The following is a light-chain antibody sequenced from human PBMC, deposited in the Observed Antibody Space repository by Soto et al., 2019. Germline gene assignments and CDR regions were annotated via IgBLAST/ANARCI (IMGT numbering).Light chain of an antibody. J-gene: IGKJ1*01. Sequence: EIVLTQSPGTLSLSPGERATLSCRASQSLTNNYLAWYQQKPGQAPRLLIYGASSRATGVPDRFSGSGSGTDFALTISKLEPEDFAVYYCQQCGSSQTFGQRTKVDI. V-gene: IGKV3-20*01. CDR3: QQCGSSQT. CDR1: QSLTNNY. CDR2: GAS.